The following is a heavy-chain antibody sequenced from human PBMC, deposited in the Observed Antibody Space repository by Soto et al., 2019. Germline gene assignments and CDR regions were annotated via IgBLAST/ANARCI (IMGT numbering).Heavy chain of an antibody. CDR1: GYTFTRYD. Sequence: QVQLVQSGAEVKNPGASVKVSCKASGYTFTRYDINWVRQATGQGLEWMGWMNPNSVNTGYAQKFQGRVTMTRNTSISTAYMELSSLRSEDTAVYYGASGPIAGMGYCGQGTLVAFAS. CDR2: MNPNSVNT. D-gene: IGHD6-13*01. CDR3: ASGPIAGMGY. V-gene: IGHV1-8*02. J-gene: IGHJ4*02.